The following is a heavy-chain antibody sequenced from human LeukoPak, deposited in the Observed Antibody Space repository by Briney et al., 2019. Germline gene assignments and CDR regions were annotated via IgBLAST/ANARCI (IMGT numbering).Heavy chain of an antibody. CDR2: IGSTI. V-gene: IGHV3-11*04. J-gene: IGHJ3*02. CDR3: ARDRAGIIPGAVPFSHALDI. D-gene: IGHD6-13*01. Sequence: GGSLRLSCVASGFTFSDYYMSWIRQAPGKGLEWVSYIGSTIYYADSVKGRFTISRDNAKNSLYLQMNSLRAEDTAVYYCARDRAGIIPGAVPFSHALDIWGQGTMVTVSS. CDR1: GFTFSDYY.